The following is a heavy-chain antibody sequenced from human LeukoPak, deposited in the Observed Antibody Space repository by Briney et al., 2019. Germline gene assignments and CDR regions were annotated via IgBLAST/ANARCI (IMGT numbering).Heavy chain of an antibody. Sequence: PGGSPRLSCAASGFTFSNAWMSWVRQAPGKGLEWVGRIKSKTDGGTTDYAAPVKGRFTISRDDSKNTLYLQMNSLKTEDTAVYYCTTGAILSGVPYYYYYMDVWGKGTTVTVSS. CDR3: TTGAILSGVPYYYYYMDV. CDR1: GFTFSNAW. D-gene: IGHD2-15*01. J-gene: IGHJ6*03. CDR2: IKSKTDGGTT. V-gene: IGHV3-15*01.